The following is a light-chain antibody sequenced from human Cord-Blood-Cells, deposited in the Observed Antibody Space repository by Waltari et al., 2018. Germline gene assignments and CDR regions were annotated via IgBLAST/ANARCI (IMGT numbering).Light chain of an antibody. V-gene: IGKV1-39*01. J-gene: IGKJ3*01. CDR1: QSISSY. CDR3: QQSYSTPFT. CDR2: AAA. Sequence: DLQISQSPYPLSPSVGDRVTITCRASQSISSYLHWYQQKPGKAPKLLIYAAASLQSGVASRFSGSGSGTDFTLTISSLQPEDFATYYCQQSYSTPFTVGPGTKVDIK.